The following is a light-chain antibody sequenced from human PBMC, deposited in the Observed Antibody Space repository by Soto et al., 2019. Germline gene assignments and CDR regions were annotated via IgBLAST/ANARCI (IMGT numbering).Light chain of an antibody. CDR3: QQYNSYSPWP. CDR1: QSISSW. CDR2: KAS. J-gene: IGKJ1*01. V-gene: IGKV1-5*03. Sequence: DIQMTQSPSTLSASVGDRVTITCRASQSISSWLAWYQQKPGKAPKLLIYKASSLESGVPSRFSGSGSGTEFTLTISSLQPDDFSSYYCQQYNSYSPWPFGQGPKA.